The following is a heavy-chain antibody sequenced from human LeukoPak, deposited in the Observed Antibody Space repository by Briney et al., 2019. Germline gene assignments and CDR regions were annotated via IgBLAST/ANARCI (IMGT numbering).Heavy chain of an antibody. CDR1: GVNVRSKY. CDR2: FYSGGTT. V-gene: IGHV3-53*01. CDR3: PRVSFGPASEWFDP. D-gene: IGHD3/OR15-3a*01. Sequence: GGSLRLSCAASGVNVRSKYMSWVRQAPGKGLECVSVFYSGGTTAYADSVKGRFTVSIDNSNNTLYLQMNSLRAEDTAVYYCPRVSFGPASEWFDPWGQGTLVTVSS. J-gene: IGHJ5*02.